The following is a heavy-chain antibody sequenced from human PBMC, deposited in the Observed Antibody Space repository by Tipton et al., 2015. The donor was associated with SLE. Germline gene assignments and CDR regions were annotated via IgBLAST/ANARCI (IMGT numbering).Heavy chain of an antibody. J-gene: IGHJ3*02. CDR3: ARGDLYSDYVWGTLRGAFDI. CDR2: INHSGST. V-gene: IGHV4-34*01. D-gene: IGHD3-16*01. CDR1: GGSFSGYH. Sequence: TLSLTCAVYGGSFSGYHWSWIRQPPGKGLEWIGEINHSGSTNYNPSLKSRVTISVDTSKNQFSLILSSVTAADTALYYCARGDLYSDYVWGTLRGAFDIWGQGTMVTVSS.